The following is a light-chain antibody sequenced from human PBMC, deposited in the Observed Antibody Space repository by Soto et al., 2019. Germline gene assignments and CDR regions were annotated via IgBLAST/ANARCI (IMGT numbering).Light chain of an antibody. CDR2: WAS. CDR1: QSVLYSSNNKNY. J-gene: IGKJ1*01. V-gene: IGKV4-1*01. Sequence: DIVMTQSPDSLAVPLGERATINCKSSQSVLYSSNNKNYLAWYQQKPGQPPKLLIYWASTRESGVPDRFSGSGSGTDFTLTISSLQAEDVAVYYCQQYYSTPTWTVGQGTKVEIK. CDR3: QQYYSTPTWT.